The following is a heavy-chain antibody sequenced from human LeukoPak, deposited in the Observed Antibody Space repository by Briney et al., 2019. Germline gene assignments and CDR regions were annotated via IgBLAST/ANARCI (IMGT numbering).Heavy chain of an antibody. J-gene: IGHJ4*02. CDR2: ISGSGSST. Sequence: SGGSLRLSCAASGFTFSSYAMSWVRQAPGKGLEWVSAISGSGSSTYYADSVKGRFTISRDNSKNTLYLQMNSLRAEDTAVYYCARDYGFRNLQFYFDYWGQGTLVTVSS. D-gene: IGHD5-24*01. V-gene: IGHV3-23*01. CDR3: ARDYGFRNLQFYFDY. CDR1: GFTFSSYA.